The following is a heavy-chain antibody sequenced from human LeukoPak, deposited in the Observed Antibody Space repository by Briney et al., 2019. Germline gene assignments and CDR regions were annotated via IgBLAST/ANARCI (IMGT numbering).Heavy chain of an antibody. J-gene: IGHJ4*02. Sequence: GASVKVSCKASGYTXTGYYMHGVRQAPGQGLEWMGWINPNSGGTNYAQKFQGRVTMTRDTSISTAYMELSRLRSDDTAVYYCATPERGYSGYDFGSWGQGTLVTVSS. CDR2: INPNSGGT. CDR1: GYTXTGYY. D-gene: IGHD5-12*01. V-gene: IGHV1-2*02. CDR3: ATPERGYSGYDFGS.